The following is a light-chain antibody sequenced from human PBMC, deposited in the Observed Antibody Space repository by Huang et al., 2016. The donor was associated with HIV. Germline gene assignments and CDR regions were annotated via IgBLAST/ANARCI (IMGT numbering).Light chain of an antibody. CDR2: GVS. J-gene: IGKJ3*01. CDR3: QYYGNSPL. CDR1: QTVTGGY. V-gene: IGKV3-20*01. Sequence: EIVLTQSPGTLSSSPGERATLSCRARQTVTGGYWAWYQQKPGQSPSLLIYGVSGRATGIPDRVSGSGSGTDFTLTITRLEPEDFAVYYCQYYGNSPLFGPGTTVDVK.